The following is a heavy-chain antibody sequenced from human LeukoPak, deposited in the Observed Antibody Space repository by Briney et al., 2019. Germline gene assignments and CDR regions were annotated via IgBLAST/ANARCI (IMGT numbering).Heavy chain of an antibody. J-gene: IGHJ4*02. CDR1: GYIFPSLW. CDR3: SRVYYAGGSGYGDY. V-gene: IGHV5-51*01. CDR2: IYSADSDT. Sequence: GESLKIFCKGSGYIFPSLWLGWVRQMPAKGLECMGIIYSADSDTRYIPSFLAQLTIRAGKSFHPPHLHSISLQASHTAIYYCSRVYYAGGSGYGDYWGQGTPVTVSS. D-gene: IGHD3-22*01.